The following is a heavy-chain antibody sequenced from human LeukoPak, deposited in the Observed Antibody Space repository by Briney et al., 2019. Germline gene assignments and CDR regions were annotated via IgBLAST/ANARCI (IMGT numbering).Heavy chain of an antibody. J-gene: IGHJ5*02. CDR3: ARRLRAPGRGGNWFDP. V-gene: IGHV5-51*01. Sequence: GESLKISCKGSGYSFSSYWIGWVRQMPGKGLEWMGIIYPGDSDTRYSPSFQGQVTISADKSISTAYLQWSSLKASDTAMYYCARRLRAPGRGGNWFDPWGQGTLVTVSS. CDR1: GYSFSSYW. D-gene: IGHD3-10*01. CDR2: IYPGDSDT.